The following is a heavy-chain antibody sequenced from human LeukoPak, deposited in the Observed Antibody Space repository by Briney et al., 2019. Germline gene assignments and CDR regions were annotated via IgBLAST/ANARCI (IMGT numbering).Heavy chain of an antibody. CDR2: IWYDGSNK. Sequence: PGGSLRLSCAASGFTFSSYGMHWVRQAPGKGLEWVAVIWYDGSNKYYADSVKGRFTISRDNSKNTLYLQMNSLRAEDTAVYYSAREIDGRYCSSTSCYGSFDYWGQGTLVTVSS. CDR1: GFTFSSYG. V-gene: IGHV3-33*01. D-gene: IGHD2-2*01. CDR3: AREIDGRYCSSTSCYGSFDY. J-gene: IGHJ4*02.